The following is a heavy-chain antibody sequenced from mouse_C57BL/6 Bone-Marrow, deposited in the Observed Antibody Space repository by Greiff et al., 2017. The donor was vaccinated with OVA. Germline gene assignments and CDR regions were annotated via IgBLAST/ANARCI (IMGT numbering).Heavy chain of an antibody. CDR1: GYTFTSYW. CDR3: ARDTTVVATVDY. Sequence: VQLQQPGAELVKPGASVKLSSKASGYTFTSYWMPWVKQRPGQGLDWIGRIHPNSGSTNNNEKFKRKATLTVDKSSSRAYKQLSSRTSEDSAVDYCARDTTVVATVDYWGQGTTLTVSS. D-gene: IGHD1-1*01. V-gene: IGHV1-64*01. CDR2: IHPNSGST. J-gene: IGHJ2*01.